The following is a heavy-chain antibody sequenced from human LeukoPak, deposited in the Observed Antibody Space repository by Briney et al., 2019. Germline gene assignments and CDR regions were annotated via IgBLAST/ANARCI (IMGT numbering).Heavy chain of an antibody. D-gene: IGHD5-18*01. CDR2: IKQDGSEK. CDR3: ARVGRVTQYADDY. CDR1: GFTFDDYG. V-gene: IGHV3-7*01. J-gene: IGHJ4*02. Sequence: PGGSLRLSCAASGFTFDDYGMSWVRQAPGKGLEWVATIKQDGSEKYYGDSVKGRFTISRDNAKSSLYLQMSSLRAEDTAVYYCARVGRVTQYADDYWGRGTLVTVSS.